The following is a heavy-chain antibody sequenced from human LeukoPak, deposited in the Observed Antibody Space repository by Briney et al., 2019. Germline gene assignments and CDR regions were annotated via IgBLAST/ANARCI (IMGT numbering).Heavy chain of an antibody. CDR1: GGSISSYY. V-gene: IGHV4-4*07. D-gene: IGHD3-10*01. J-gene: IGHJ4*02. CDR3: ARDRRGSVNY. CDR2: IYTSGST. Sequence: KSSETLSLTCTVSGGSISSYYWSWIRQPSGKGLEWIGRIYTSGSTNYNPSLKSRVTISVDKSKNQFSLKLSSVTAADTAVYYCARDRRGSVNYWGQGTLVTVSS.